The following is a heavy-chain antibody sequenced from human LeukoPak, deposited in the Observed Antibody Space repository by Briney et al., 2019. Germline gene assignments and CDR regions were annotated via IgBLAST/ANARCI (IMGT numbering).Heavy chain of an antibody. D-gene: IGHD5-12*01. J-gene: IGHJ4*02. CDR1: GYTFTSYA. Sequence: GASVKVSCKASGYTFTSYAMNWVRQAPGQGLEWMGWINTNTGNPTYAQGFTGRFVFSLDTSVSTAYLQISSLKAEDTAVYYCARGPPGGGYVGCFDYWGQGTLVTVSS. CDR3: ARGPPGGGYVGCFDY. V-gene: IGHV7-4-1*02. CDR2: INTNTGNP.